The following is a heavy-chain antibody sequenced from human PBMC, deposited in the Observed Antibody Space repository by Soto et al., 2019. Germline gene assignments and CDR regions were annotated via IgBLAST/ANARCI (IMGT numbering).Heavy chain of an antibody. V-gene: IGHV1-69*13. CDR1: GGTFSSYA. J-gene: IGHJ5*02. CDR3: ARDRGRYSSTDWFDP. CDR2: IIPIFGTA. D-gene: IGHD2-15*01. Sequence: SVKVSCKASGGTFSSYAISWVRQAPGQGLEWMGGIIPIFGTANYAQKFQGRVTITADESTSTAYMELSSLRSEDTAVYYCARDRGRYSSTDWFDPWGQGTLVTVSS.